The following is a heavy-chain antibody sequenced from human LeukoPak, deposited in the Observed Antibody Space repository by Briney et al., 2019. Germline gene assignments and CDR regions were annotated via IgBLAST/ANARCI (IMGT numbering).Heavy chain of an antibody. V-gene: IGHV1-2*02. CDR1: GYTFTGYY. Sequence: GASVKVSCKASGYTFTGYYMHWVRQVPGQGLEWMGWINPNSGGTNYAQKFQGRVTMTRDTSISTAYMELSRLRSDDTAVYYCARLYCSSTSCFGWGQGTLVTVSS. J-gene: IGHJ4*02. CDR3: ARLYCSSTSCFG. D-gene: IGHD2-2*01. CDR2: INPNSGGT.